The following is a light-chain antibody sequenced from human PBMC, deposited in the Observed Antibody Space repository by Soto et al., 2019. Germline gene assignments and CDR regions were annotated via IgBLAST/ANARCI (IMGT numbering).Light chain of an antibody. CDR2: QAS. V-gene: IGKV1-5*03. CDR1: QSISSW. Sequence: DIQMTQSPSTLSASVGDRVTITCRASQSISSWLAWYQQKPGKAPKLLIYQASSLEGGVPSRFSGSGFGTEFTLTISSLQPDDFATYYCQQYNNYSPWTFGQGTKVEIK. J-gene: IGKJ1*01. CDR3: QQYNNYSPWT.